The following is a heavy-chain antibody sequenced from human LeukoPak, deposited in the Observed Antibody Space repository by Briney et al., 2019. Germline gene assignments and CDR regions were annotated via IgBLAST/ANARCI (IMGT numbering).Heavy chain of an antibody. V-gene: IGHV4-34*01. Sequence: PSETLSLTCAVYGGSFSGYYWSWIRQPPGKGLEWIGEINHSGSTNYNPSLKSRVTISVDTSKNQFSLKLSSETAADTAVYYCARWTMVRGMYNWFDPWGQGTLVTVSS. J-gene: IGHJ5*02. D-gene: IGHD3-10*01. CDR3: ARWTMVRGMYNWFDP. CDR2: INHSGST. CDR1: GGSFSGYY.